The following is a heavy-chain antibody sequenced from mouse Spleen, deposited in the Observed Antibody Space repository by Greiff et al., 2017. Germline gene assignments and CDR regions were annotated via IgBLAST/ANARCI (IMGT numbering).Heavy chain of an antibody. Sequence: EVKLMESGGGLVKPGGSLKLSCAASGFTFSDYGMGWVRQAPGKGPEWVAFISNLAYSIYSADTVTGRFTISRENATNTLYLEMSSLGPEDTAMDYCAREESVVATRSMDYWGQGTSVTVSS. CDR2: ISNLAYSI. V-gene: IGHV5-15*02. CDR1: GFTFSDYG. CDR3: AREESVVATRSMDY. J-gene: IGHJ4*01. D-gene: IGHD1-1*01.